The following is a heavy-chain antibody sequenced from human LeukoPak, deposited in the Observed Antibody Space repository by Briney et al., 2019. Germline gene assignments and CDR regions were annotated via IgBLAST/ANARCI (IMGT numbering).Heavy chain of an antibody. V-gene: IGHV1-18*01. CDR3: AREAGPFDY. Sequence: ASVKVSCKASSNTFSSKSISWVRQAPGQGLEWMGWISGYNGNTNYAQKFQGRVAMTTDASTSAAYMELRSLRFDDTAMYYCAREAGPFDYWGQGTLVTVSS. D-gene: IGHD6-19*01. CDR1: SNTFSSKS. J-gene: IGHJ4*02. CDR2: ISGYNGNT.